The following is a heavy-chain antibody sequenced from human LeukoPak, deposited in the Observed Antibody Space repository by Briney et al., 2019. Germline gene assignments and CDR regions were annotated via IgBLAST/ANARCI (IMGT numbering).Heavy chain of an antibody. CDR3: ASYDYGDYYGMDV. J-gene: IGHJ6*02. D-gene: IGHD4-17*01. Sequence: SETLSLTCTVSGGSISNTNYYWGWIRQPPGKGLEWIGTIYHSGSTYYNPSLKSRVTISVDTSMNQFSLKLRSVTAADTAVYYCASYDYGDYYGMDVWGQGITVTVSS. CDR2: IYHSGST. CDR1: GGSISNTNYY. V-gene: IGHV4-39*01.